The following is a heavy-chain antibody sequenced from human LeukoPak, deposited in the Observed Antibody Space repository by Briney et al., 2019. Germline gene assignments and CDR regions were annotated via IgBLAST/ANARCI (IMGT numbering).Heavy chain of an antibody. CDR2: IKSKTDGGTT. V-gene: IGHV3-15*01. D-gene: IGHD5-12*01. CDR3: TTVSDIVATNFEY. Sequence: GGSLRLSCAASGFTFSNAWMSWVRQAPGKGLEWVGRIKSKTDGGTTDYAAPVKGRFTISRDDSKNTLYLQMNSLKTEDTAVYYCTTVSDIVATNFEYWGQGTLVTVSS. J-gene: IGHJ4*02. CDR1: GFTFSNAW.